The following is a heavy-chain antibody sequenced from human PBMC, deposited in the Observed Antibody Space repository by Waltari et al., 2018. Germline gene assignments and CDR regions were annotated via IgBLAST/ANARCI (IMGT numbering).Heavy chain of an antibody. CDR1: GGTFSSYA. J-gene: IGHJ6*03. D-gene: IGHD4-4*01. V-gene: IGHV1-69*14. CDR2: IIPTVATA. Sequence: QVQLVQSGAEVKKPGSSVKVSCKASGGTFSSYAISWVRQAPGQGLEWMGGIIPTVATANDAQKFQGRVTITADKSTSTAYMELSSLRSDDTAVYYCARVGRVTTKDYYMDVWGKGTTVTVSS. CDR3: ARVGRVTTKDYYMDV.